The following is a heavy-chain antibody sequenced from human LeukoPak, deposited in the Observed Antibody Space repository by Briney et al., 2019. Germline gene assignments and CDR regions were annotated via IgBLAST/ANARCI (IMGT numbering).Heavy chain of an antibody. V-gene: IGHV1-2*02. CDR2: INPNSGGT. CDR1: GYTFTGYY. CDR3: ARSPRFVSSYYYMDV. Sequence: ASVKVSCMASGYTFTGYYMHWVRQAPGQGLEWMGWINPNSGGTNYAQKFQGRVTMTRDTSISTAYMELSRLRSDDTAVYYCARSPRFVSSYYYMDVWGKGTTVTVSS. D-gene: IGHD3-10*01. J-gene: IGHJ6*03.